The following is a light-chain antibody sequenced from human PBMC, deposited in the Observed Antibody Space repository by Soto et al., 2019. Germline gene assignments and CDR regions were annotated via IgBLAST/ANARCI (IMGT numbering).Light chain of an antibody. CDR3: MQALQPPYT. Sequence: EIVMTQSPPSLTVTPGEPASISCRSSQRLLHSNGNYFLDWYLQKPGQSPQLLIYFGFNRASGDHDRVSGSGAGTDFTLKISRVEAEDVGVYYCMQALQPPYTFGQGTRLEIK. CDR1: QRLLHSNGNYF. J-gene: IGKJ2*01. CDR2: FGF. V-gene: IGKV2-28*01.